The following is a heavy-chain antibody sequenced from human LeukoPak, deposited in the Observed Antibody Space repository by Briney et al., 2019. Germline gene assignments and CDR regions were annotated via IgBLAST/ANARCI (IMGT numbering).Heavy chain of an antibody. J-gene: IGHJ5*02. CDR1: GGSISSSSYY. V-gene: IGHV4-39*01. CDR2: IYYSGST. CDR3: ARPRTRLAWFDP. Sequence: SETLSLTCTVSGGSISSSSYYWGWIRQPPGKGLEWIGSIYYSGSTYYNPSLKSRVTISVDTSKNQFSLKLRSVTAADTAVYYCARPRTRLAWFDPWGQGTLVTVSS. D-gene: IGHD6-19*01.